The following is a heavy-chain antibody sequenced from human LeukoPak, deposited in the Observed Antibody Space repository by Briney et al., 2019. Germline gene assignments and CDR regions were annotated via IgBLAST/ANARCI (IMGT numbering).Heavy chain of an antibody. V-gene: IGHV3-48*02. CDR1: GFTFSSYS. CDR3: ARVKILCTNGVCYTAYYYYGMDV. Sequence: GGSLRLSCAASGFTFSSYSMNWVRQAPGKGLEWVSYISSSSSTIYYADSVKGRFTISRDNAKNSLYLQMNSLRDEDTAVYYCARVKILCTNGVCYTAYYYYGMDVWGQGTTVTVSS. D-gene: IGHD2-8*01. J-gene: IGHJ6*02. CDR2: ISSSSSTI.